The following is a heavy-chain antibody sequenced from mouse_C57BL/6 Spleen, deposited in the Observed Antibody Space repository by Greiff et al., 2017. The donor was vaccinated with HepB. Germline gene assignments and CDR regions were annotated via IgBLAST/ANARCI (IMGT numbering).Heavy chain of an antibody. CDR3: ARDSTTVGALDY. V-gene: IGHV1-26*01. Sequence: EVQLQQSGPELVKPGASVKISCKASGYTFTDYYMNWVKQSHGKSLEWIGDINPNNGGTSYNQKFKGKATLTVDKSSSKTYMELRSLTSEDSAVYYCARDSTTVGALDYWGQGTTLTVSS. J-gene: IGHJ2*01. CDR2: INPNNGGT. D-gene: IGHD1-1*01. CDR1: GYTFTDYY.